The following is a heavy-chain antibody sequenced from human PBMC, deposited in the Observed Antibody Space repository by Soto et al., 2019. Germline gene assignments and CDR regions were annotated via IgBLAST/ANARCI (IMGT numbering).Heavy chain of an antibody. CDR1: GGTFSSYA. J-gene: IGHJ6*02. Sequence: QVQLVQSGAEVKKPGSSVKVSCKASGGTFSSYAISWVRQAPGQGLEWMGGIIPIFGTANYAQKFQGRVTITADESTSTAYMELSSRMTEDTAVDYCGGGGGATPYYGMDVWGQGTTVTVSS. CDR2: IIPIFGTA. CDR3: GGGGGATPYYGMDV. D-gene: IGHD1-26*01. V-gene: IGHV1-69*01.